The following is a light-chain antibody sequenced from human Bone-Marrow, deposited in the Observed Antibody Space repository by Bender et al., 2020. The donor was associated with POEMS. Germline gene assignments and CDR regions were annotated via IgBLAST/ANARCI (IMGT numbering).Light chain of an antibody. Sequence: SYEVTQPPSVSVSPGQTASITCSGDDLGDQYVAWYQQKPGQSPVLVIYQDTKRPSVIPERFSGSNSGNTATLTISGTQAMDEADYYCQAWDTYSVIFGGGTKLTVL. J-gene: IGLJ2*01. CDR2: QDT. CDR3: QAWDTYSVI. V-gene: IGLV3-1*01. CDR1: DLGDQY.